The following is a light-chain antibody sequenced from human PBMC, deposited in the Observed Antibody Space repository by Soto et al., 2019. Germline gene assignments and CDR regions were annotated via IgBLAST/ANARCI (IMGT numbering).Light chain of an antibody. CDR2: GNS. CDR3: QSYDSSRHVV. Sequence: QSVLTQPPSVSGAPGQRVTISCTGSSSNIGAGYDVHWYQQLPGTAPKLLIYGNSNRPSGVPDRFSGSKSGTSASLAITGLQADDEADYYCQSYDSSRHVVFGRGTKLTVL. CDR1: SSNIGAGYD. J-gene: IGLJ2*01. V-gene: IGLV1-40*01.